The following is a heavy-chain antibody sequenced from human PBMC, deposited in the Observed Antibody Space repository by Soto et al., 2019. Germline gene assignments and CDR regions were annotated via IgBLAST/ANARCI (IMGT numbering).Heavy chain of an antibody. V-gene: IGHV1-18*01. J-gene: IGHJ5*02. D-gene: IGHD2-15*01. Sequence: QVQLVQSGAEVKTPGASVKVSCRASGYSFRTHGISWVRQAPGQGLEWMGWISTYDDKTNFPQKFQGRITMTTDTSSSTAYMELRSLRSDDTAAYFCARGLGYCNSSGCFRNWFDPWGQGTLVTVSS. CDR1: GYSFRTHG. CDR2: ISTYDDKT. CDR3: ARGLGYCNSSGCFRNWFDP.